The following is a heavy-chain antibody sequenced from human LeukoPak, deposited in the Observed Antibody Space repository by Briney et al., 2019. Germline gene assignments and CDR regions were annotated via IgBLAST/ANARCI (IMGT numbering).Heavy chain of an antibody. Sequence: PGGSLTLSCAESGFSFTPYWMNWVRQAPGKGLEWVANIKEDGREKYYVDSVKGRFTITRDGAKNSLYLQMSSLSAEDTAVYYCTIGRGFLIDYWGQGTLVTVSS. V-gene: IGHV3-7*01. CDR2: IKEDGREK. J-gene: IGHJ4*02. CDR1: GFSFTPYW. CDR3: TIGRGFLIDY. D-gene: IGHD2/OR15-2a*01.